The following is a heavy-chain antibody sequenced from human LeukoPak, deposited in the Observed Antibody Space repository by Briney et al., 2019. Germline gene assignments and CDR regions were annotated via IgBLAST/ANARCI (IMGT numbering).Heavy chain of an antibody. D-gene: IGHD6-6*01. CDR1: GFTFSSYE. J-gene: IGHJ4*02. CDR2: TSSSGTTI. CDR3: AKETPSEREQLVGPTYYFDY. Sequence: GGSLRLSCAASGFTFSSYEMNWVRQAPGKGLEWVSHTSSSGTTIYYADSVKGRFTISRDNSKNTLYLQMNSLRAEDTAVYYCAKETPSEREQLVGPTYYFDYWGQGTLVTVSS. V-gene: IGHV3-48*03.